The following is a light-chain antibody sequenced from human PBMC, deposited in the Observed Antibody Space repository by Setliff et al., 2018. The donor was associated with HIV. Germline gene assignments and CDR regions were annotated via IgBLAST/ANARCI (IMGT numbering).Light chain of an antibody. J-gene: IGLJ2*01. V-gene: IGLV2-11*01. CDR3: SSYVDGHVI. CDR2: DVT. Sequence: QSALTQPRSVSGSPGQSVTISCTGTTSNVGGYNYVSWYQQYPGIAPKLMIYDVTKRPSGVPDRFSGSKSGNTASLTISGLQTEDEAEYSCSSYVDGHVIFGGGTKVTVL. CDR1: TSNVGGYNY.